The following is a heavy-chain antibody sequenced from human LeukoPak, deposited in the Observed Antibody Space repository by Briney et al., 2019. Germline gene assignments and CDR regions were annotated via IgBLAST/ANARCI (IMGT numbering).Heavy chain of an antibody. J-gene: IGHJ4*02. CDR3: ARDGHSSSWPYYFDY. Sequence: ASVKVSCKASGYIFTTYGITCVRQAPGQGLEWMGWMSSYNGNTNYAQNLRARVTMTTDTSTSTAYMELRSLRSDDTAIYYCARDGHSSSWPYYFDYWGQGTLVTVSS. CDR2: MSSYNGNT. CDR1: GYIFTTYG. D-gene: IGHD6-13*01. V-gene: IGHV1-18*01.